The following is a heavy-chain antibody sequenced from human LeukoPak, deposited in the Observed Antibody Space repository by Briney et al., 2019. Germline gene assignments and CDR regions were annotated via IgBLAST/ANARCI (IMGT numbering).Heavy chain of an antibody. J-gene: IGHJ4*02. CDR1: GYSFTSNY. CDR2: IYPRDGST. CDR3: ARDQEGFDY. V-gene: IGHV1-46*01. Sequence: ASAKVSFKVSGYSFTSNYIHWVRQAPGQGLEWMGMIYPRDGSTSYAQRFQDRVTVTRDTSTSTVHMELSGQRSEDTAVYYCARDQEGFDYWGRGTLVTVSS.